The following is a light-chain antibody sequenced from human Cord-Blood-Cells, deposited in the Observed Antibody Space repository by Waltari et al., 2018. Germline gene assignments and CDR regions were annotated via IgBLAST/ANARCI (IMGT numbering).Light chain of an antibody. CDR3: CSYAGSSTVV. V-gene: IGLV2-23*01. Sequence: SALTQPASVSGSPGQSITIPCTGTSSDVGSYNLFSWYQQHPGKAPKLMIYEGSKRPSGVSNRFSGSKSGNTASLTISGLQAEDEADYYCCSYAGSSTVVFGGGTKLTVL. J-gene: IGLJ2*01. CDR1: SSDVGSYNL. CDR2: EGS.